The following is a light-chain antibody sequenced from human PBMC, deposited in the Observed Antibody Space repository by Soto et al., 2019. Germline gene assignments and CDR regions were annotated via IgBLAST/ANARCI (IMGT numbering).Light chain of an antibody. CDR2: KES. Sequence: EIQMTQSPSTLSASVGERVTITCRASQSISVWLAWYKQKTGKEPKILIYKESSLESGVPSRFSVRGSGTEFTLTISSLQPGDLATYDCQHYNTYPWTFGHGTKVDI. CDR3: QHYNTYPWT. CDR1: QSISVW. J-gene: IGKJ1*01. V-gene: IGKV1-5*03.